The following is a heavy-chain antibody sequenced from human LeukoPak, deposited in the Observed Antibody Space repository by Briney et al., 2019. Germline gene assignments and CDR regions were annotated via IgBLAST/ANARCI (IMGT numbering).Heavy chain of an antibody. D-gene: IGHD5-12*01. CDR3: ARATSGYFYYMDV. CDR2: IYYSGST. J-gene: IGHJ6*03. Sequence: SETLSLTCTVSGGSISSTSYYWGWIRQPPQKGLEWIGTIYYSGSTYYNPSLKSRVTISVDTSKNQFSLNVSSVTAADTAVYYCARATSGYFYYMDVWGKGTTVTISS. V-gene: IGHV4-39*01. CDR1: GGSISSTSYY.